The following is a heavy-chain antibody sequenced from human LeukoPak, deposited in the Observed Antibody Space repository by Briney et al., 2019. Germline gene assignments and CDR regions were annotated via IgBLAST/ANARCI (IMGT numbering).Heavy chain of an antibody. CDR1: GFTFSSYW. D-gene: IGHD3-22*01. CDR3: ARGYDSSGYYYPLDAFDI. V-gene: IGHV4-39*01. CDR2: IYYSGST. Sequence: GSLRLSCAASGFTFSSYWMSWVRQPPGKGLEWIGSIYYSGSTDYNPSLKSRVTISVDTSKNQFSLKLSSVTAADTAVYYCARGYDSSGYYYPLDAFDIWGQGTMVTVSS. J-gene: IGHJ3*02.